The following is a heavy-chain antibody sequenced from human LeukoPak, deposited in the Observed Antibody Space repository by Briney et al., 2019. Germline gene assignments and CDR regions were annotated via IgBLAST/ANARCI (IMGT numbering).Heavy chain of an antibody. CDR1: GFTFKNYA. V-gene: IGHV3-23*01. Sequence: GGSLRLSCAASGFTFKNYAMSWVRQAPGKGLEWVSSIDGSGDNRYYADSVKGRFTISRDNSGNTLYLQLRGLGAEDTATYYCAKVQMSTGWAFDFWGQGSLVTVSS. CDR2: IDGSGDNR. J-gene: IGHJ4*02. CDR3: AKVQMSTGWAFDF. D-gene: IGHD2-2*01.